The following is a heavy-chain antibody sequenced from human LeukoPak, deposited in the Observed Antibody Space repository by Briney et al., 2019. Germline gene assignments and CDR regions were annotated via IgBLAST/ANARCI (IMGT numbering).Heavy chain of an antibody. CDR3: ARARGYSSSWKNYYYYYYMDV. Sequence: SETLSLTCTVYGGSISSHYWSWIRLPAGKGLEWSGHIYTSGSTNYNPSLKSRVTMSVDTSKNQISLKLSSVTAADTAVYHCARARGYSSSWKNYYYYYYMDVWGKGTTVTVSS. D-gene: IGHD6-13*01. J-gene: IGHJ6*03. CDR2: IYTSGST. V-gene: IGHV4-4*07. CDR1: GGSISSHY.